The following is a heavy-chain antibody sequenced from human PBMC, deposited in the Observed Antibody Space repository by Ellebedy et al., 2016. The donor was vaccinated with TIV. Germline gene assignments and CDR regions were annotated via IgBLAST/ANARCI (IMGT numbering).Heavy chain of an antibody. Sequence: SETLSLTXAVSGGSISSSGYSWSWIRQPPGKGLEWVGYIYHSGSAFYNPSLKSRVTISVDRSKKQFSLKLSSVTGADTAVYYCAREVWGHWYFDLWGRGTLVTVSS. D-gene: IGHD3-16*01. CDR3: AREVWGHWYFDL. CDR2: IYHSGSA. CDR1: GGSISSSGYS. J-gene: IGHJ2*01. V-gene: IGHV4-30-2*01.